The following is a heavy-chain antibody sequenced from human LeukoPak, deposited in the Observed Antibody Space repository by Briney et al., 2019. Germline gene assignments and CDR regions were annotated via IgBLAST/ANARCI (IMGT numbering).Heavy chain of an antibody. CDR2: VSFSGEST. CDR1: GFTFSSHV. J-gene: IGHJ6*02. V-gene: IGHV3-23*01. D-gene: IGHD4-17*01. Sequence: GGSLRLSCTASGFTFSSHVLSCVREAPGKGVEWGSSVSFSGESTYYADSVRGRFTISRDNSKNTLYLQMNSLRAEDTAVYYCARGSTVTTRAADYGMDVWGQGTTVTVSS. CDR3: ARGSTVTTRAADYGMDV.